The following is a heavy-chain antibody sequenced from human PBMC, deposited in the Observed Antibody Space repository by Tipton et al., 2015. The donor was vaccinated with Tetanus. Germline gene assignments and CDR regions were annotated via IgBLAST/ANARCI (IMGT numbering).Heavy chain of an antibody. J-gene: IGHJ4*02. CDR1: GFIFSSYT. Sequence: LSLTCEVSGFIFSSYTMNWVRQTPGKGLDWVSSMSSTSSYVYYADSLKGRFTSSRDKAKSSLYLQMNSLRAEDTAVYFCASGSALDYWGPRALVTVSS. D-gene: IGHD6-25*01. CDR3: ASGSALDY. V-gene: IGHV3-21*01. CDR2: MSSTSSYV.